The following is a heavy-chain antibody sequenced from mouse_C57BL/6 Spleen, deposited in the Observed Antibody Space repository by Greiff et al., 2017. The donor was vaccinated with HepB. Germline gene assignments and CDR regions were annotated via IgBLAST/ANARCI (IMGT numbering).Heavy chain of an antibody. D-gene: IGHD3-3*01. J-gene: IGHJ4*01. Sequence: EVQVVESGGGLVKPGGSLKLSCAASGFTFSSYALSWVRQTPEKRLEWVATISDGGSYTYYPDNVKGRFTISRDNAKNNLYLQMSHLKSEDTAMYYCAREGHHSGAMDYWGQGTSVTVSS. CDR1: GFTFSSYA. CDR3: AREGHHSGAMDY. V-gene: IGHV5-4*01. CDR2: ISDGGSYT.